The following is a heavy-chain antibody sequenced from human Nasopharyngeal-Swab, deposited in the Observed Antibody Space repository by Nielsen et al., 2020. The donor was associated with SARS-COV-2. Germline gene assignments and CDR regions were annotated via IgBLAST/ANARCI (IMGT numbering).Heavy chain of an antibody. CDR2: ISYDGSNK. Sequence: GGSLRLSCAASGFTFSSYAMHWVHQAPGKGLEWVAVISYDGSNKYYADSVKGRFTISRDNSKNTLYLQMNSLRAEDTAVYYCALDPRSGGYWGQGTLVTVSS. J-gene: IGHJ4*02. D-gene: IGHD6-25*01. CDR3: ALDPRSGGY. V-gene: IGHV3-30*04. CDR1: GFTFSSYA.